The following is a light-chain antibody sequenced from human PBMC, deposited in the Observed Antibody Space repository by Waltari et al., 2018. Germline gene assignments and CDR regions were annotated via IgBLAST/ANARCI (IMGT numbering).Light chain of an antibody. CDR1: QSISSY. V-gene: IGKV1-39*01. CDR3: QQSYSTLWT. J-gene: IGKJ2*02. CDR2: AAS. Sequence: DIQMTQSPSSLSASVGARVTITCRASQSISSYLNWYQQKPGKAPKILIYAASSLQSGVPSRFSGSGSGTDFTLTISSLQPEDFATYYCQQSYSTLWTFGQGTKLEIK.